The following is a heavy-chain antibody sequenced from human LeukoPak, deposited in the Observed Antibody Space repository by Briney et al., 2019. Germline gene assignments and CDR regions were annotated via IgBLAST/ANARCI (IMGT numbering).Heavy chain of an antibody. CDR2: ISYDGSNK. Sequence: GGSLRLSCAASGFTFSSYGMHWVRQAPGKGLEWVAVISYDGSNKYYADSVKGRFTISRDNSKNTLYLQMNSLRAEDTAVYYCARDFSGEFDYWGQGTLVTVSS. CDR1: GFTFSSYG. CDR3: ARDFSGEFDY. J-gene: IGHJ4*02. D-gene: IGHD3-10*01. V-gene: IGHV3-30*03.